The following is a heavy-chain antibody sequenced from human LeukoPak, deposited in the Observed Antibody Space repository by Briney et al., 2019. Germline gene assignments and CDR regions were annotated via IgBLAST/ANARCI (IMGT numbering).Heavy chain of an antibody. J-gene: IGHJ4*02. CDR1: GYTFTSYC. Sequence: GASVKVSCKASGYTFTSYCMHWVRQAPGQGLEWMGIINPSGGGTSYAQKFQGRVTMTRDTSTSTVYMELSSLRSEDTAVYYCAREGSVAGSSSPIGYYFDYWGQGALVTVSS. CDR2: INPSGGGT. V-gene: IGHV1-46*01. CDR3: AREGSVAGSSSPIGYYFDY. D-gene: IGHD6-19*01.